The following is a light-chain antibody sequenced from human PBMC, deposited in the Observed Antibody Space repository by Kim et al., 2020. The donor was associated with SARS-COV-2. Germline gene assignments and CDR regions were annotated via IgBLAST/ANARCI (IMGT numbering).Light chain of an antibody. V-gene: IGKV3-20*01. Sequence: EIVLTQSPGTLSLSPGEGATLSCRASQSVSSNHLAWYQHKPGQAPRVLIYDTSDRAAGIPDRFSGSGSGTDFTLTIRRLEPEDFAVYYCQQYGTTPLVSFGPGTKVDIK. CDR2: DTS. CDR3: QQYGTTPLVS. CDR1: QSVSSNH. J-gene: IGKJ3*01.